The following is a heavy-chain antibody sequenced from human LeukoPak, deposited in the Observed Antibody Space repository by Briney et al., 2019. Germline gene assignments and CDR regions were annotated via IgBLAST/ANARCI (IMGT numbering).Heavy chain of an antibody. V-gene: IGHV3-23*01. J-gene: IGHJ4*02. Sequence: GGSLRLSCAASGFTFSSYGMSWVRQAPGKGLQWVSAISGTGGKTYHADSVKGRFTISRDNSKNMLFLQMNSLRAEDTAVYYCAKRTGRDTREYWGQGTLVTVSS. CDR3: AKRTGRDTREY. CDR2: ISGTGGKT. D-gene: IGHD5-18*01. CDR1: GFTFSSYG.